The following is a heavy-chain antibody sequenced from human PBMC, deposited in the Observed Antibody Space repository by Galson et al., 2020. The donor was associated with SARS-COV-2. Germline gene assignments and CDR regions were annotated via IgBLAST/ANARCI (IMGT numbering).Heavy chain of an antibody. V-gene: IGHV4-34*01. D-gene: IGHD3-22*01. CDR3: ARGQTHYYDSSGYYATEETRYYMDV. CDR2: INHSGST. Sequence: SETLSLTCAVYGGSFSGYYWSWIRQSPGKGLEWIGDINHSGSTKYNPSLKTRVTISVDTSKNQFSLKLTSVTAADTAVYYCARGQTHYYDSSGYYATEETRYYMDVWGKGTTVTVSS. J-gene: IGHJ6*03. CDR1: GGSFSGYY.